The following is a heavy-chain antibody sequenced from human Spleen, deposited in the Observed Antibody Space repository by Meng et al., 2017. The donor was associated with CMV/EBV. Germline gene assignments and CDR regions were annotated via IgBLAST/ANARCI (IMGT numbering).Heavy chain of an antibody. CDR3: AKMMVGVPGARQYGMDV. V-gene: IGHV3-23*01. Sequence: GGSLRLSCVASGFRFSTYAMTWVRQAPGRGLEWVSGISGSGGTTHYADTVKGRFTISRDNSKSTLYLQMNSLRAEDTAIYYCAKMMVGVPGARQYGMDVWGQGTTVTVSS. CDR2: ISGSGGTT. CDR1: GFRFSTYA. J-gene: IGHJ6*02. D-gene: IGHD2-2*01.